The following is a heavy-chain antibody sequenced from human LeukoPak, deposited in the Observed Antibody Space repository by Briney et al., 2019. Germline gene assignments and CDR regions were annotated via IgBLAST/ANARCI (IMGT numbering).Heavy chain of an antibody. CDR1: GFTFSSYS. D-gene: IGHD1-7*01. V-gene: IGHV3-21*01. Sequence: GRSLRLSCAASGFTFSSYSMNWVRQPPGKGMEWVSSISSSSSYIYYADSVKGRFTISRDNAKNSLYLQMNSLRAEDTAVYYCARYNWNYAYYFDYWGQGTLVTVSS. CDR3: ARYNWNYAYYFDY. CDR2: ISSSSSYI. J-gene: IGHJ4*02.